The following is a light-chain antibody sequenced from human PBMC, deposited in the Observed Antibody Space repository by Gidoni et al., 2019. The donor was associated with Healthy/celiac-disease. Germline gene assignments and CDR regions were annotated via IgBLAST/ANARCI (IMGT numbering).Light chain of an antibody. CDR1: QSISSW. V-gene: IGKV1-5*03. CDR2: KAS. Sequence: DIQIAQSPSTLSASVGDRVTINCRASQSISSWLAWYQQKPGKAPKLLIYKASSLESGVPSRFSGSGSGTEFTLTISSLQPDDFATYYCQQYNSYWMYTFGQGTKLEIK. CDR3: QQYNSYWMYT. J-gene: IGKJ2*01.